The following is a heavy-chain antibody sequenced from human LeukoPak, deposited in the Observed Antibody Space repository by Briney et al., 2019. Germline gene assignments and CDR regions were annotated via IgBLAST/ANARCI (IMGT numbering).Heavy chain of an antibody. CDR3: ARVYNFLVGDYDYAWGSPAMYYFDY. J-gene: IGHJ4*02. V-gene: IGHV3-7*01. D-gene: IGHD3-16*01. CDR1: GFTFSSYW. Sequence: PGGSLRLSCVASGFTFSSYWMSWVRQAPGKGLEWVANIKQDGSEKYYVDSVKGRFTISRDNAKNSLYLQMNRLRAEDTAVYYCARVYNFLVGDYDYAWGSPAMYYFDYWGQGTLVTVSS. CDR2: IKQDGSEK.